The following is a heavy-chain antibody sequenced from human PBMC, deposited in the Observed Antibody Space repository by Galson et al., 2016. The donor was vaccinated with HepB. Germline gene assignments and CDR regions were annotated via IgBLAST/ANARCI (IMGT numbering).Heavy chain of an antibody. J-gene: IGHJ6*02. D-gene: IGHD5-18*01. CDR2: ISYDGSNE. V-gene: IGHV3-30*04. CDR3: ARDRGYTYSYNYHGMDV. Sequence: LRLSCADSGITFRSYAMHWVRQAPGKGLEWVAVISYDGSNENYADSVKGRFTISRDNAKNTLYLQLNSLRAEDTAVYFCARDRGYTYSYNYHGMDVWGQGTTVTVSS. CDR1: GITFRSYA.